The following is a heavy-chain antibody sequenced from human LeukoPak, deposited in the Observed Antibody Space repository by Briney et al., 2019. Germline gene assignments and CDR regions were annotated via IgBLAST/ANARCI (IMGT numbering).Heavy chain of an antibody. D-gene: IGHD6-19*01. Sequence: PGGSLRLSCAASGLTFSTYWMNWVRQAPGKGLEWVANIKQDGSEKYYVDSVKGRFTISRDNAKHSLYLQMNSLRVEDTAVYYCAGGRGRLIDYWGQGTLVTVSS. CDR2: IKQDGSEK. CDR1: GLTFSTYW. CDR3: AGGRGRLIDY. V-gene: IGHV3-7*04. J-gene: IGHJ4*02.